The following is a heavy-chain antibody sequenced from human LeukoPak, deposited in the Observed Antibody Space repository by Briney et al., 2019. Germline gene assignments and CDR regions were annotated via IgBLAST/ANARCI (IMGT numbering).Heavy chain of an antibody. CDR3: AKENVLLWFGELLRWFDP. V-gene: IGHV3-23*01. J-gene: IGHJ5*02. Sequence: GGSLRLSCAASGFTFSSYAMSWVRQPPGKGLEWVSAISGSGGSTYYADSVKGRFTISRDNSKNTLYLQMNSLRAEDTAVYYCAKENVLLWFGELLRWFDPWGQGTLVTVSS. CDR1: GFTFSSYA. CDR2: ISGSGGST. D-gene: IGHD3-10*01.